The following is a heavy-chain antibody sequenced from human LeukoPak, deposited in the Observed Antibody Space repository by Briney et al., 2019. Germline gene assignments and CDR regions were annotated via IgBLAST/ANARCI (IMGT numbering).Heavy chain of an antibody. V-gene: IGHV3-48*01. CDR3: ARDLNLYDSSGYYPYFDY. CDR1: GFTFSSYS. CDR2: ISSSSSTI. Sequence: GGSLRLPCAASGFTFSSYSMNWVRQAPGKGLEWVSYISSSSSTIYYADSVKGRFTISRDNAKNSLYLQMNSLRAEDTAVYYCARDLNLYDSSGYYPYFDYWGQGTLSPSPQ. D-gene: IGHD3-22*01. J-gene: IGHJ4*02.